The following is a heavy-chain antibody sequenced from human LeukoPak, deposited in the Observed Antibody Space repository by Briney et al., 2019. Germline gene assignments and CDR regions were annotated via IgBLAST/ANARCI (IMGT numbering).Heavy chain of an antibody. J-gene: IGHJ4*02. CDR1: GFTFSSYG. V-gene: IGHV3-30*18. CDR3: AKAEDTAMVDY. Sequence: PGGSLRLSCAASGFTFSSYGMHWVRQAPGKGLEWVAVISYGGSNKYYADSVKGRFTISRDNSKNTLYLQMNSLRAEDKAVYYCAKAEDTAMVDYWGQGTLVTVSS. D-gene: IGHD5-18*01. CDR2: ISYGGSNK.